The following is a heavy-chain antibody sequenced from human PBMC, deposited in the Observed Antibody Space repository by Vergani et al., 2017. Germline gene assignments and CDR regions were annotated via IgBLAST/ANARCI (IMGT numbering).Heavy chain of an antibody. CDR3: AKDHYDFWSGYPNLSPFDL. J-gene: IGHJ2*01. Sequence: EVQLVESGGGLVQPGRSLRLSCAASGFSFVDYALHWVWQAPGKGLEWVSGISWNSGSIGYADSVKGRFTISRDNAKNSLYLQMNSLRAEETALYYCAKDHYDFWSGYPNLSPFDLWGRGTLVTVSS. V-gene: IGHV3-9*01. CDR2: ISWNSGSI. D-gene: IGHD3-3*01. CDR1: GFSFVDYA.